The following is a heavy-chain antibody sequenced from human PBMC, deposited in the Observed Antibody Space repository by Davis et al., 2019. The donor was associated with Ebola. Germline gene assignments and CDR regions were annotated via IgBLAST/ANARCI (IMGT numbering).Heavy chain of an antibody. CDR2: ITSDGSTT. V-gene: IGHV3-74*01. Sequence: GESLKISCAASGFTFSHHWMHWVRQAPGKGLVWVSRITSDGSTTGYADSVKGRFTISRDNARNTLYLQANSLRAEDTAVYYCARVPGYSSSWYAPFDSWGQGTLVTVSS. CDR1: GFTFSHHW. CDR3: ARVPGYSSSWYAPFDS. D-gene: IGHD6-13*01. J-gene: IGHJ4*02.